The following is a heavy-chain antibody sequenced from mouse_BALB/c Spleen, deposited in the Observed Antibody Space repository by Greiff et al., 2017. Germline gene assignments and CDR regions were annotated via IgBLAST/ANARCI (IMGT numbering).Heavy chain of an antibody. CDR2: IDPANGNT. Sequence: VQLQQSGAELVKPGASVKLSCTASGFNIKDTYMHWVKQRPEQGLEWIGRIDPANGNTKDAPKFQGKVTITADTSSNTAYLQLSSLTTEDTAVDYCAKDFHPAWFAYWGQGTLVTVSA. V-gene: IGHV14-3*02. J-gene: IGHJ3*01. CDR1: GFNIKDTY. CDR3: AKDFHPAWFAY.